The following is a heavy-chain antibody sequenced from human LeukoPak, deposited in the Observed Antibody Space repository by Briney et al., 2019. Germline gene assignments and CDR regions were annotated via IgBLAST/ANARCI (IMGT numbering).Heavy chain of an antibody. CDR3: AKFRSSSRDALDI. D-gene: IGHD3-10*01. Sequence: GGSLRLSCAASGFTFSDYSMNWVRQASGKGLEWVSAISGSGATTYHADSVKGRFTSSRDNSKNTLYLQMNSLRAEDTAVYYCAKFRSSSRDALDIWGQGTMVTVSS. J-gene: IGHJ3*02. CDR1: GFTFSDYS. CDR2: ISGSGATT. V-gene: IGHV3-23*01.